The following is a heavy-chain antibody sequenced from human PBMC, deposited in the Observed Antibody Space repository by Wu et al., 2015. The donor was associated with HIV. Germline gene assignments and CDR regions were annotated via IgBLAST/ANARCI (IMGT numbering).Heavy chain of an antibody. CDR2: FIPISGVA. V-gene: IGHV1-69*05. CDR1: GVGFSNYA. CDR3: AKVAPTRAGYFDL. Sequence: QVQLVQSGSEVKKPGSSVRVSCQASGVGFSNYAINWVRQVPGQGLEWMGDFIPISGVANYAQKFQGRVTISTDDSTSTAFMEMRSLRFEDTAVYFCAKVAPTRAGYFDLVGPWPPWS. J-gene: IGHJ2*01.